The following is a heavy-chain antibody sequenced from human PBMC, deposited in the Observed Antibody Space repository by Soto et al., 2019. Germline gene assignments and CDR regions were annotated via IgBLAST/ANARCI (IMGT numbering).Heavy chain of an antibody. CDR3: TTGSTGGEDD. V-gene: IGHV3-15*06. CDR2: IRSMAAGGTV. Sequence: VQLVESGGDLVKPAGSLRLSCAASGFSFRHAWMSWVRQAPGKGLEWVGRIRSMAAGGTVQYAAPVRGRFIISRDDSKNTLYLHMSSLKTDDTAVYYCTTGSTGGEDDWGQGTLVIVSS. J-gene: IGHJ4*02. D-gene: IGHD2-8*02. CDR1: GFSFRHAW.